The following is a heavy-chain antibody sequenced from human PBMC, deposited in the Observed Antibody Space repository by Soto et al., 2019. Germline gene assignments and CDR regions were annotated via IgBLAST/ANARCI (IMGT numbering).Heavy chain of an antibody. V-gene: IGHV3-11*01. D-gene: IGHD2-2*01. Sequence: PWGSLRISCAACGFTVSDYYMSWIRQAPGKGLEWVSYISSDGSSIYYADSVKGRFTISRDNPKNSLYLQINSLRAEDAAVYYCARTGRWGSPEGPPGAVVPSALDYWGQGTLVTVSS. J-gene: IGHJ4*02. CDR1: GFTVSDYY. CDR3: ARTGRWGSPEGPPGAVVPSALDY. CDR2: ISSDGSSI.